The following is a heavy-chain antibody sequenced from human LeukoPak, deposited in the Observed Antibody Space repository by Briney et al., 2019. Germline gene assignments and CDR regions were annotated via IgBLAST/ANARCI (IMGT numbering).Heavy chain of an antibody. Sequence: GGSLRLSCAASGFTFSSYAMSWVRQAPGKGLEWVSVIYSGGSTYYADSVKGRFTISRDNSKNTLYLQMNSLRAEDTAVYYCATNGDDAFDIWGQGTMVTVSS. D-gene: IGHD4-17*01. V-gene: IGHV3-66*01. CDR2: IYSGGST. J-gene: IGHJ3*02. CDR3: ATNGDDAFDI. CDR1: GFTFSSYA.